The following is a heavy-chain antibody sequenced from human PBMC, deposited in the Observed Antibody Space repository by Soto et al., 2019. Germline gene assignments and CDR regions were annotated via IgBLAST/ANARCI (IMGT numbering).Heavy chain of an antibody. J-gene: IGHJ6*02. D-gene: IGHD3-22*01. CDR3: ARQDYYDSSGYRLLRMYYGMDV. Sequence: SVKVSCKASGGTFSSYAISWVRQTPGQGLEWMGGIIPIFGTANYAQKFQGRVTITADESTSTAYMELSSLRSEDTAVYYCARQDYYDSSGYRLLRMYYGMDVWGQGTTVTVSS. CDR1: GGTFSSYA. CDR2: IIPIFGTA. V-gene: IGHV1-69*01.